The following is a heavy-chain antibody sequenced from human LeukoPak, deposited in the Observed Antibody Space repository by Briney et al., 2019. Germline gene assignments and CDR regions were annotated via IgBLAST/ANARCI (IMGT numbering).Heavy chain of an antibody. D-gene: IGHD6-19*01. Sequence: LGGSLRLSCEASGFTLNTYWMYWVRQAPGKGLLWVSRINSDGSGTTYADSVKGRFSISRDNAKNTLFLHMNSLRAEDTGVYYCARGINSGWYSPGIDYWGQGTLVTVYS. CDR2: INSDGSGT. CDR1: GFTLNTYW. CDR3: ARGINSGWYSPGIDY. V-gene: IGHV3-74*01. J-gene: IGHJ4*02.